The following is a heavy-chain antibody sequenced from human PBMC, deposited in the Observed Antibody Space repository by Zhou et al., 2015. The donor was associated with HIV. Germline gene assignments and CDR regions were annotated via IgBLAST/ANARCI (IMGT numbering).Heavy chain of an antibody. V-gene: IGHV1-18*01. Sequence: QVQLVQSGAEVKKPGASVKVSCEASGYTFTNYGISWVRQAPGQGLEWMGWIGDDNGDTNYGDTNYAQKFQGRVTITADESTSTAYMELSSLRSEDTAVYYCARGPLRGAAAGMFLGDYYYYYYMDVWGKGTTVTVSS. CDR3: ARGPLRGAAAGMFLGDYYYYYYMDV. D-gene: IGHD6-13*01. CDR1: GYTFTNYG. CDR2: IGDDNGDTNYGDT. J-gene: IGHJ6*03.